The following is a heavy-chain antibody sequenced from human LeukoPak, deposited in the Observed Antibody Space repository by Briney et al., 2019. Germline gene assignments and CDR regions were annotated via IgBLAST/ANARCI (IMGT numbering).Heavy chain of an antibody. V-gene: IGHV3-33*08. CDR1: GFTFSSYG. CDR2: IWYEGSNK. J-gene: IGHJ4*02. CDR3: AGSYYNVFDY. Sequence: GGSLRLSCAASGFTFSSYGMHWVRQAPGKGLEWVALIWYEGSNKYYADSVKGRFTISRDNSKNTLYLQMNSLRAEDTAEYYCAGSYYNVFDYRGQGTLVTVSS. D-gene: IGHD3-10*01.